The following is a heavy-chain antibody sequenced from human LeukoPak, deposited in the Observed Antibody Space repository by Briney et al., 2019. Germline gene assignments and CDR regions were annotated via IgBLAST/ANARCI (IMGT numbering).Heavy chain of an antibody. J-gene: IGHJ3*02. D-gene: IGHD4-17*01. CDR2: IYHSGST. Sequence: PSQTLSLTCAVYGGSFSGYYWSWIRQPPGKGLEWIGEIYHSGSTNYNPSLKSRVTISVDKSKNQFSLKLSSVTAADTAVYYCARVGAGNDYGDYVVHDAFDIWGQGTMVTVSS. CDR3: ARVGAGNDYGDYVVHDAFDI. CDR1: GGSFSGYY. V-gene: IGHV4-34*01.